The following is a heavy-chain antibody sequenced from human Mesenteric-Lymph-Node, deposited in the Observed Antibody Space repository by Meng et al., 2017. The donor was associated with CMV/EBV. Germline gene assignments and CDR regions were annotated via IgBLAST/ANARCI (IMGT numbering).Heavy chain of an antibody. CDR1: GFTFSYYW. CDR3: ARARSLDY. D-gene: IGHD1-26*01. V-gene: IGHV3-74*01. CDR2: VNSDGSAT. Sequence: LRLSCAASGFTFSYYWMHWVRQAPGKGLVWVSRVNSDGSATSYADSVKGRFTISRDNAKNSLFLQMNSLIAEDTALYYCARARSLDYWGQGTLVTVSS. J-gene: IGHJ4*02.